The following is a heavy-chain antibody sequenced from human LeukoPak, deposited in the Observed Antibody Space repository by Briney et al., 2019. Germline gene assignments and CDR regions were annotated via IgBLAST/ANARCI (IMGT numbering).Heavy chain of an antibody. J-gene: IGHJ4*02. V-gene: IGHV3-21*01. Sequence: PGGSLRLSCAASGFTFSTNSMNWVRQAPGKGLEWVASISSSGTYIYYPESLKGRFTVSRDNSKNTLYLQMNSLRAEDTAVYYCAGRRVLDASFDYWGQGTLVTVSS. CDR1: GFTFSTNS. CDR3: AGRRVLDASFDY. CDR2: ISSSGTYI. D-gene: IGHD3-16*01.